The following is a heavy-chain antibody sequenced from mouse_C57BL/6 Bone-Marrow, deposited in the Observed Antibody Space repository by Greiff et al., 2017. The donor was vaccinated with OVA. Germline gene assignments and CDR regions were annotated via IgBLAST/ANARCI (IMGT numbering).Heavy chain of an antibody. CDR1: GYTFTDYN. D-gene: IGHD2-4*01. V-gene: IGHV1-22*01. J-gene: IGHJ1*03. CDR3: ARWDYGWYFDV. Sequence: VQLKESGPELVKPGASVKMSCKASGYTFTDYNMHWVKQSHGKSLEWIGYINPNNGGTSYNQKFKGKATLTVNKSSSTAYMELRSLTSEDSAVYYCARWDYGWYFDVWGTGTTVTVSS. CDR2: INPNNGGT.